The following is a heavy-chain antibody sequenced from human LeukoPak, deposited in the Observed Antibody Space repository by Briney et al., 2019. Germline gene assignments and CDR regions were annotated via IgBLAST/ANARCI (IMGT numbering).Heavy chain of an antibody. D-gene: IGHD5-12*01. Sequence: GGSLRLSCAASGFTFSSYWTSWVRQAPGKGLEWVANIKQDGSEKYYVDSVKGRFTISRDNAKNSLYLQMNSLRAEDTAAYYCARVAGYRYYFDYWGQGTLVTVSS. V-gene: IGHV3-7*01. CDR2: IKQDGSEK. J-gene: IGHJ4*02. CDR1: GFTFSSYW. CDR3: ARVAGYRYYFDY.